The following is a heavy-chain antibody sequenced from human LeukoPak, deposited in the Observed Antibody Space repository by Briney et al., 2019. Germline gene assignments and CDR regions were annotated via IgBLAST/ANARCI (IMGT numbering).Heavy chain of an antibody. D-gene: IGHD6-13*01. V-gene: IGHV1-69*04. CDR1: GGTFSSYA. J-gene: IGHJ4*02. CDR3: ARGPLVAAARTLPCFDY. Sequence: SVKVSCKASGGTFSSYAISWVRQAPGQGLEWMGRIIPILGIANYAQKFQGRVTITADKSTSTAYMELSSLRSEDTAVYYCARGPLVAAARTLPCFDYWGQGTLVTVSS. CDR2: IIPILGIA.